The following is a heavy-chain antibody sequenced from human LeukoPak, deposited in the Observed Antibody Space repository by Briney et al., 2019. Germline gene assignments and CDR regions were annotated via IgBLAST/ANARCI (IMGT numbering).Heavy chain of an antibody. Sequence: EASVKVSCKASGNTFTTYDFNWVRQAPGQGFEWMGWMNPKTGRTGFAQKFRGRFTMTRNISISTAYLEVTNLRFEDTALYYCVTGVPWDWGQGSLIIVSS. V-gene: IGHV1-8*01. CDR2: MNPKTGRT. J-gene: IGHJ4*02. CDR1: GNTFTTYD. D-gene: IGHD1-26*01. CDR3: VTGVPWD.